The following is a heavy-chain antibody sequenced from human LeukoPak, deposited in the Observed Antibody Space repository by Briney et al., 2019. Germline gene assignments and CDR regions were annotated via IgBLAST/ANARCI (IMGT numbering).Heavy chain of an antibody. CDR3: ARLDYGGNSEFDY. CDR1: GGSISSSSYY. D-gene: IGHD4-23*01. CDR2: IYYSGST. Sequence: SETLSLTCTVSGGSISSSSYYWGWIRQPPGKGLEWIGGIYYSGSTYYNPSLKSRVTISVDTSKNQFSLKLSSVTAADTAVYYCARLDYGGNSEFDYWGQGTLVTVSS. V-gene: IGHV4-39*01. J-gene: IGHJ4*02.